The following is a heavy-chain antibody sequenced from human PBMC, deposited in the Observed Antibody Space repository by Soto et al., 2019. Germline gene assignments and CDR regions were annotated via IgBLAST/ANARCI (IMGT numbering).Heavy chain of an antibody. CDR2: IIPIFGTA. V-gene: IGHV1-69*01. J-gene: IGHJ6*02. CDR1: GGTFSSYA. CDR3: ARDVTMTPADSYYYHGMDV. D-gene: IGHD1-1*01. Sequence: QVQLVQSGAEVKKPGSSVKVSCKASGGTFSSYAISWVRQAPGQGLEWMGGIIPIFGTANYAQKFQGRVTITADESTSTAYMELSSLSSEDTAVYYCARDVTMTPADSYYYHGMDVWGQGPTVTVYS.